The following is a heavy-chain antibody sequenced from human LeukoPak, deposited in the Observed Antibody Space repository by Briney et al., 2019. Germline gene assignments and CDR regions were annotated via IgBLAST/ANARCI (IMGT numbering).Heavy chain of an antibody. Sequence: GGSLRLSCAASGFTFSDYYMSWIRQAPGKGLEWVSVIYSGGTTYYADSVKGRFTISRDNSKNTLYLQMNSLRAEDTAVYYCAREVPATAMFFDYWGQGTLVTVSS. D-gene: IGHD2-2*01. V-gene: IGHV3-53*01. CDR2: IYSGGTT. J-gene: IGHJ4*02. CDR1: GFTFSDYY. CDR3: AREVPATAMFFDY.